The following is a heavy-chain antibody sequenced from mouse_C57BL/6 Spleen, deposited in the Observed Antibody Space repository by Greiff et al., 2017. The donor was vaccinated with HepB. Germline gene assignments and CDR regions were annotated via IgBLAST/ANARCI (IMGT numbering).Heavy chain of an antibody. CDR1: GYTFTSYD. CDR2: LYPRDGST. Sequence: VKLMESGPELVKPGASVKLSCKASGYTFTSYDINWVKQRPGQGLEWIGWLYPRDGSTKYNEKFKGKATLTVDTSSSTAYMELHSLTSEDSAVYFCARCITTVVPFYFDVWGTGTTVTVSS. D-gene: IGHD1-1*01. V-gene: IGHV1-85*01. CDR3: ARCITTVVPFYFDV. J-gene: IGHJ1*03.